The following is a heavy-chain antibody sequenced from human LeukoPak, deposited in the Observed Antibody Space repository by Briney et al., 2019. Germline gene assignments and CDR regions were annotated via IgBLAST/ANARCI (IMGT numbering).Heavy chain of an antibody. D-gene: IGHD5-12*01. CDR3: AKEWLRFEYYYMDV. CDR1: GFTFSSYE. CDR2: ISGSGVGT. J-gene: IGHJ6*03. Sequence: GGSLRLSCAASGFTFSSYEMSWVRQAPGKGLEWVSSISGSGVGTYYADSVKGRFTISRDNSKNTLYLQMNSLRAEDTAVYYCAKEWLRFEYYYMDVWGKGTTVTISS. V-gene: IGHV3-23*01.